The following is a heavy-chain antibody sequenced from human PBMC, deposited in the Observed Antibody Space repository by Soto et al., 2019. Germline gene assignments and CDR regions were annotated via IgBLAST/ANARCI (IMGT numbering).Heavy chain of an antibody. D-gene: IGHD6-13*01. CDR3: ARSSHKESSFDP. CDR2: IHTSGTT. J-gene: IGHJ5*02. V-gene: IGHV4-4*07. CDR1: NGSISNFY. Sequence: QVQLQESGPGLVKPSETLSLSCTVSNGSISNFYWNWIRHPAGKRLEWIVRIHTSGTTSYNPSLRSRVTTSVDTSKNQFFLKLNAVTAADTAVYYCARSSHKESSFDPWGQGTLVTVSS.